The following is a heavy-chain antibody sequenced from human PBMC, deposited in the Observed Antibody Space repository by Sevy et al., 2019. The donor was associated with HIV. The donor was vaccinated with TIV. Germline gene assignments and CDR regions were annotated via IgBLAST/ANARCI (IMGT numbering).Heavy chain of an antibody. CDR2: ISSDGRNK. CDR1: GFTFSSYA. J-gene: IGHJ4*02. D-gene: IGHD3-16*02. V-gene: IGHV3-30*04. CDR3: ARDKGGRSSSFLGELSY. Sequence: GGSLTLSCAASGFTFSSYAMSWVRQAPGKGLEWVAVISSDGRNKYNPDSVNARLTSYRDNSKNTLYLQMNSLRSEGTALYYCARDKGGRSSSFLGELSYWGQGTLVTVSS.